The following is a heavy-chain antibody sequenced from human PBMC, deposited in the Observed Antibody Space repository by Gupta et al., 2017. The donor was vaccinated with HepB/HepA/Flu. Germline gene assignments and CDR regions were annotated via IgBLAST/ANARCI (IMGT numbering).Heavy chain of an antibody. J-gene: IGHJ6*03. CDR3: ARNIAARRGDYYYYYYMDV. CDR2: IIPIFGTA. V-gene: IGHV1-69*01. Sequence: VRQAPGQGLEWMGGIIPIFGTANYAQKFQGRVTITADESTSTAYMELSSLRSEDTAVYYCARNIAARRGDYYYYYYMDVWGKGTTVTVSS. D-gene: IGHD6-6*01.